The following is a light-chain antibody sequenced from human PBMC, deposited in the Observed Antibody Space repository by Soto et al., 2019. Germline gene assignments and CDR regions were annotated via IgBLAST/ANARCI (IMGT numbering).Light chain of an antibody. V-gene: IGKV3-20*01. CDR3: QQYGGSPFT. CDR2: GAS. CDR1: QSVTTR. Sequence: IVLTQSPDTLSLSPGGRATLSCRASQSVTTRLAWYQQKPGQPPRLLISGASVRASGVPVRISGSGSGTDFTLTISSLEPEDFALYYCQQYGGSPFTFGLGTRLEVK. J-gene: IGKJ5*01.